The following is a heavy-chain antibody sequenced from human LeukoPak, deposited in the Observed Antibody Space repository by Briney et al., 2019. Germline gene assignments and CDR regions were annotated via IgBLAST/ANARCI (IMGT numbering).Heavy chain of an antibody. Sequence: AMSLSLSCAASGVTFSNYWMNWVRQAPGKGLEWVANINRDGSEKYYVDSVNGRFIFSRDNAKNSVYLQINSLRAEDTAMYYCATDTGSYRGLESWGRGTLVTVSS. V-gene: IGHV3-7*05. CDR2: INRDGSEK. CDR1: GVTFSNYW. D-gene: IGHD3-16*02. J-gene: IGHJ4*02. CDR3: ATDTGSYRGLES.